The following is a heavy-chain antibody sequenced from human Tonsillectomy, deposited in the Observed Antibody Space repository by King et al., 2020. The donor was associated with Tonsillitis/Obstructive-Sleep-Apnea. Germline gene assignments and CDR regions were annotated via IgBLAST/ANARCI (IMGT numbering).Heavy chain of an antibody. CDR3: ARDEAWAFDY. CDR2: ISGGRDRI. Sequence: VQLVESGGGLVQPGGSLRLSCAASGFTFSDYSINWVRQAPGKGREGVAYISGGRDRIFYADSVKGRFTISRDNAKNSLYLQRNSLRDEDTAVYYCARDEAWAFDYWGQGILVTVSS. D-gene: IGHD7-27*01. V-gene: IGHV3-48*02. J-gene: IGHJ4*02. CDR1: GFTFSDYS.